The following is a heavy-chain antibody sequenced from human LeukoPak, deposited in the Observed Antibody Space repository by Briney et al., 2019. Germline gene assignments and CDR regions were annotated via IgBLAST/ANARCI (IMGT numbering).Heavy chain of an antibody. J-gene: IGHJ4*02. Sequence: SETLSLTCTVSGYSISGGSYWGWIRQPPGKGLEWIGSIYHGGSTYYNPSLKSRVTISVDTSKNQFSLRLSSVTAADTAVYYCARLYCTTTNCYVVYYFDYWGQGTLVTVSS. CDR1: GYSISGGSY. D-gene: IGHD2-2*01. CDR3: ARLYCTTTNCYVVYYFDY. CDR2: IYHGGST. V-gene: IGHV4-38-2*02.